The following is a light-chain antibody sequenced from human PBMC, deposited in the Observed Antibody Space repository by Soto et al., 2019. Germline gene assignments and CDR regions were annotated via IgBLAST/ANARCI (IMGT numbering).Light chain of an antibody. CDR3: SSYTSSGTLVV. CDR1: SSDVGGYNY. V-gene: IGLV2-14*01. J-gene: IGLJ2*01. CDR2: DVS. Sequence: QSALTQPASVSGSPGQSITISCTGTSSDVGGYNYVSWYQQDPGKAPKLMIYDVSSRPSGVSNRFSGSKSGNTASLTISGLQAEDEPEYDCSSYTSSGTLVVFGGGTKVTVL.